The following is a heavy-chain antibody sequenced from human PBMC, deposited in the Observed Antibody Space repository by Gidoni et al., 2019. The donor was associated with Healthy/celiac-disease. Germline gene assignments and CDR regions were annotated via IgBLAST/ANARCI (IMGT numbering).Heavy chain of an antibody. D-gene: IGHD2-15*01. CDR1: GYSFTSYW. CDR2: IYPGDSDT. J-gene: IGHJ6*02. Sequence: EVQLVQSGAEVKKPGESLKISCKGSGYSFTSYWIGWVRQRPGKGLEWMGIIYPGDSDTRYSPSFQGQVTISADKSISTAYLQWSSLKASDTAMYYCARLGESCSGGSCYSPIYYYYGMDVWGQGTTVTVSS. CDR3: ARLGESCSGGSCYSPIYYYYGMDV. V-gene: IGHV5-51*01.